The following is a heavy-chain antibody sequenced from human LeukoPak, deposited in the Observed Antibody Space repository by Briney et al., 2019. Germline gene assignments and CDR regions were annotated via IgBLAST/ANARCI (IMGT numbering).Heavy chain of an antibody. CDR3: ARERWLLQGPFDY. D-gene: IGHD5-24*01. CDR1: GVSISSSNSY. V-gene: IGHV4-39*02. CDR2: IYYSGNT. J-gene: IGHJ4*02. Sequence: PSETLSLTCTVSGVSISSSNSYWGWIRQPPGKGLEWIGSIYYSGNTYYNASLKSQVSISIDTSKNQSSLRLTSVTAADTAVYYCARERWLLQGPFDYWGQGTLVTVSS.